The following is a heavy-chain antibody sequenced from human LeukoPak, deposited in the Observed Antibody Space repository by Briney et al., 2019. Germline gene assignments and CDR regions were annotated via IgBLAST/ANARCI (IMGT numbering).Heavy chain of an antibody. D-gene: IGHD3-10*01. CDR3: ARLLWFGESWYFDL. J-gene: IGHJ2*01. CDR2: IYYSGNT. V-gene: IGHV4-59*08. CDR1: GGSISSYF. Sequence: SETLSLTCTVSGGSISSYFWIWIRQPPGKGLEWIGYIYYSGNTNSNPSLKSRVTISVDTSKNQFSLKLSSVTAADTAVYYCARLLWFGESWYFDLWGRGTLVTVSS.